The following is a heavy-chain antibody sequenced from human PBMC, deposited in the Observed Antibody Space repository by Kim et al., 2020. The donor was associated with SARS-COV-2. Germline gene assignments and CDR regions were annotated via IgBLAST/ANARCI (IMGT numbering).Heavy chain of an antibody. J-gene: IGHJ4*01. CDR1: GGSFSGYY. CDR3: ARGPCGSDWSGGSCLFYF. V-gene: IGHV4-34*01. CDR2: INHSGST. Sequence: SETLSLTCAVYGGSFSGYYWSWIRQPPGKGLEWIGEINHSGSTNYNPSLKSRVTISVDTSKNQFSLKLSSVTAAYTAVYYCARGPCGSDWSGGSCLFYF. D-gene: IGHD2-15*01.